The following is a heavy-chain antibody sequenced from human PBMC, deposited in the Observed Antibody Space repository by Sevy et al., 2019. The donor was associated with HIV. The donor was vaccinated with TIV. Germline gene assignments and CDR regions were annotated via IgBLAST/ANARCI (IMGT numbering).Heavy chain of an antibody. V-gene: IGHV1-69*13. D-gene: IGHD3-16*02. J-gene: IGHJ3*02. CDR1: GGTFSSYA. CDR2: IIPIFGTA. CDR3: ARVIMITFGGVIVNGAFDI. Sequence: ASVKVSCKASGGTFSSYAISWVRQAPGQGLEWMGGIIPIFGTANYAQKFQGRVTITADESTSTAYMELSSLGSEDPAVYYCARVIMITFGGVIVNGAFDIWGQGTMVTVSS.